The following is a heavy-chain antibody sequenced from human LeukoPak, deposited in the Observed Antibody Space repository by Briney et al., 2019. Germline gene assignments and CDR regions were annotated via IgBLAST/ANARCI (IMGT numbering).Heavy chain of an antibody. J-gene: IGHJ5*02. Sequence: SETLSLTCTVSGGSISSSSYYWGWIRQPPGKGLEWIGSIYYSGSTYYNPSLKSRVTISVDTSKNQFSLKLSSVTAADTAVYYCARDSGPTWFGEFMYNWFDPWGQGTLVTVSS. CDR2: IYYSGST. CDR3: ARDSGPTWFGEFMYNWFDP. D-gene: IGHD3-10*01. CDR1: GGSISSSSYY. V-gene: IGHV4-39*07.